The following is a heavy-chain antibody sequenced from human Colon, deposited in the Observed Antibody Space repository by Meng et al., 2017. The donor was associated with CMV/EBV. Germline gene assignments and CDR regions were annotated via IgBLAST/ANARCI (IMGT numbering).Heavy chain of an antibody. Sequence: SLKISCSASGFTFGAYAMHWVRQVPGKGLQWVSGITWNSGSLDYADSVKGRFTISRDDARNSLYLQMNSLRAEDTALYYCVKDINYKDVGTTPVWDAWGQGTLVTVSS. CDR1: GFTFGAYA. CDR2: ITWNSGSL. D-gene: IGHD1-26*01. V-gene: IGHV3-9*01. J-gene: IGHJ5*02. CDR3: VKDINYKDVGTTPVWDA.